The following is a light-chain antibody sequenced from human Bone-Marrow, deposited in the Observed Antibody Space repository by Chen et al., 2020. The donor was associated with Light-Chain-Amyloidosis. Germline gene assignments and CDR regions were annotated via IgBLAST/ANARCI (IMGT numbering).Light chain of an antibody. CDR3: SSYTITNTLV. J-gene: IGLJ1*01. CDR1: SSDVGCDNH. V-gene: IGLV2-14*01. Sequence: QSALTQPASVSGSPGQSITISCTGTSSDVGCDNHVSWYQPHPDKAPKLMIYEVTNRPSWVPDRFSGSRSDATASMTISGLQTEDEADYFCSSYTITNTLVFGSGTRVTVL. CDR2: EVT.